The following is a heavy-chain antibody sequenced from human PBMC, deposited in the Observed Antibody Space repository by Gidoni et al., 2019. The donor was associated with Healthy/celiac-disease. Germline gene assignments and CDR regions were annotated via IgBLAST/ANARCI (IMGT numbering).Heavy chain of an antibody. J-gene: IGHJ4*02. V-gene: IGHV4-34*01. Sequence: QVQLQQWGAGLLKPSETLSLTCAVYGGSFSGYYWSWIRQPPGKGLEWIGEINHSGSTNYNPSLKSRVTISVDTSKNQFSLKLSSVTAADTAVYYCARGRRSSSLGYWGQGTLVTVSS. CDR1: GGSFSGYY. CDR3: ARGRRSSSLGY. CDR2: INHSGST. D-gene: IGHD6-6*01.